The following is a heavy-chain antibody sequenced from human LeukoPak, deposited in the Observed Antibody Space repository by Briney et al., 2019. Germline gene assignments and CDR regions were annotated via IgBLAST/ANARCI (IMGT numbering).Heavy chain of an antibody. CDR2: INHSGST. CDR1: GGSFSGYY. Sequence: SETLSLTCAVYGGSFSGYYWSWIRQPPGKGLGWIGEINHSGSTNYNPSLKSRVTISVDTSKNQFSLKLSSVTAADTAVYYCARGDYYDSSGLYYFDYWGQGTLVTVSS. J-gene: IGHJ4*02. V-gene: IGHV4-34*01. D-gene: IGHD3-22*01. CDR3: ARGDYYDSSGLYYFDY.